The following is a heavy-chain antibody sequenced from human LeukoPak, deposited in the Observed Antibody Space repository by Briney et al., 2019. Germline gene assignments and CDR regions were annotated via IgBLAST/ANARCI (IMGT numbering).Heavy chain of an antibody. CDR3: ARGKIWSPVYFSY. J-gene: IGHJ4*02. D-gene: IGHD3-10*01. Sequence: PSETLSLTCTVSGGSISSYYWSWIRQPPGKGLEWIGYIYYSGSTNYNPSLKSRVTISVDASKNQVSLRLSSVTAADTAVYYCARGKIWSPVYFSYWGQGILVTVSS. CDR1: GGSISSYY. CDR2: IYYSGST. V-gene: IGHV4-59*01.